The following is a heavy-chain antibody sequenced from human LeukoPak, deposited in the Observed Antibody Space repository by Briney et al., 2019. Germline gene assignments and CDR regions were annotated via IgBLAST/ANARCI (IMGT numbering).Heavy chain of an antibody. J-gene: IGHJ4*02. CDR3: ARDPLLLSYFDY. Sequence: PSETLSLTCTVSGGSISSSSYYWGWIRQPSGKGLEWIGSIYYSGSTYYNPSLKSRVTISVDTSKNQFSLKLSSVTAADTAVYYCARDPLLLSYFDYWGQGTLVTVSS. V-gene: IGHV4-39*07. CDR2: IYYSGST. CDR1: GGSISSSSYY. D-gene: IGHD3-10*01.